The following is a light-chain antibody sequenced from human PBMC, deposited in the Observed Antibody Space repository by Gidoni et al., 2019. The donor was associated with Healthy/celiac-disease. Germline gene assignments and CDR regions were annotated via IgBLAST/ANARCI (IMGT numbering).Light chain of an antibody. Sequence: EIVMTQSPATLSVSPGERATLSCRASQSVSSNLAWYQPKPGQAPRLLIYGASTRATGIPARFSGSGSGTEFTLSISSLQSEDFAVYYCQQYNNWPFLMYTFGQGTKLEIK. CDR2: GAS. J-gene: IGKJ2*01. CDR3: QQYNNWPFLMYT. V-gene: IGKV3-15*01. CDR1: QSVSSN.